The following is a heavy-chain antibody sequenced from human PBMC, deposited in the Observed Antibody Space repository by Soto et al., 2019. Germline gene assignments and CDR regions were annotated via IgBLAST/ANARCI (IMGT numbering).Heavy chain of an antibody. J-gene: IGHJ3*02. CDR1: GGSISSYY. CDR2: MYYSGST. D-gene: IGHD2-8*01. CDR3: ARNFFSGGVFDI. Sequence: SETLSLTCTVSGGSISSYYWSWIRQPPGKGLEWIGYMYYSGSTNYNPSLKSRVTISVDTSKNQFSLKLSSVTAADTAVYYCARNFFSGGVFDIWGQGTMVTVSS. V-gene: IGHV4-59*01.